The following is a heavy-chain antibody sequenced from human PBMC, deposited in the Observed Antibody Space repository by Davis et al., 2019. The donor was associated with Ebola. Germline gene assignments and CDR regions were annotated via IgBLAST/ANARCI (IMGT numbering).Heavy chain of an antibody. V-gene: IGHV3-74*01. D-gene: IGHD6-13*01. CDR3: VGSSWSGFDY. J-gene: IGHJ4*02. Sequence: GESLKISCAASGFTFNSYWIYWVRQAPGKGLVWVSRISPDGSSTSYADSVKGRFTISRDNAKSTLYVQMNSLRAEDTAVYYCVGSSWSGFDYWGQGTLVTVSS. CDR2: ISPDGSST. CDR1: GFTFNSYW.